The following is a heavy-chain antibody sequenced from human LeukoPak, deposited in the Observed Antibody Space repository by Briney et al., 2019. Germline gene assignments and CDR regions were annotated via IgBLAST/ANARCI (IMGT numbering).Heavy chain of an antibody. D-gene: IGHD3-10*01. CDR1: GDSVSSNSAA. CDR3: ARGAFGSGYYYYYYGMDV. V-gene: IGHV6-1*01. Sequence: SQTLSLTCAISGDSVSSNSAAWNWIRQSPSRGLEWLGRTYYRSKWYNDYAVSVKSRITINPDTSKNQFSLQLNSVTPEDTAVYYCARGAFGSGYYYYYYGMDVWGRGTTVTVSS. CDR2: TYYRSKWYN. J-gene: IGHJ6*04.